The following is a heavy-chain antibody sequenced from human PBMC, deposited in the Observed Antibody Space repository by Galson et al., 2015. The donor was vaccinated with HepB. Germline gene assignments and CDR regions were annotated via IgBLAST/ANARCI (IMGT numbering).Heavy chain of an antibody. CDR1: GGTFSSYA. J-gene: IGHJ4*02. D-gene: IGHD2-2*01. CDR2: IIPIFGTA. CDR3: ARVGVHCSSTSCHFDY. Sequence: SVKVSCKASGGTFSSYAISWVRQAPGQGLEWMGGIIPIFGTANYAQKFQGRVTITADESTSTAYMELSSLRSEDTAVYYRARVGVHCSSTSCHFDYWGQGTLVTVSS. V-gene: IGHV1-69*13.